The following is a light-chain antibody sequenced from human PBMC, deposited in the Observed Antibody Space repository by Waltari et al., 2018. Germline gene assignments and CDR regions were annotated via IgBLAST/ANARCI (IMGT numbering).Light chain of an antibody. CDR3: QHRSTWPPT. CDR1: QSITNY. V-gene: IGKV3-11*01. CDR2: DSI. Sequence: EIVLTQSPATLSLSPGERDTLSCRASQSITNYLAWYQQKPGQAPRLLIYDSINRATGIPARFSGGGSGTDFTLTITSLEPEDFAFYYCQHRSTWPPTFGGGTNVVL. J-gene: IGKJ4*01.